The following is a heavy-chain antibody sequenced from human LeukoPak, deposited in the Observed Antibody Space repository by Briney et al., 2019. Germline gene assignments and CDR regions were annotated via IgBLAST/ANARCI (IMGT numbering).Heavy chain of an antibody. CDR3: GKDMVRIYYYGSGEIDY. CDR2: ISYDGSNK. CDR1: GFPFSRHG. V-gene: IGHV3-30*18. Sequence: PGGSLRLSCAASGFPFSRHGMHWVRQVPGKGLEWLAVISYDGSNKAYADSVKGRFTISRDNSNNTLHLQMNSLRAEDTAVYYCGKDMVRIYYYGSGEIDYWGQGTLVTVSS. D-gene: IGHD3-10*01. J-gene: IGHJ4*02.